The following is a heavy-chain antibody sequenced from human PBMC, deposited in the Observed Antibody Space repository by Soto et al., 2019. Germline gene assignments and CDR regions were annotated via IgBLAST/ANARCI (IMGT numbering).Heavy chain of an antibody. CDR3: ARVGPGHNY. CDR2: IIPVLNIA. CDR1: GGTFNSYS. J-gene: IGHJ4*02. D-gene: IGHD1-26*01. V-gene: IGHV1-69*02. Sequence: QVQLVQSGAEVKKPGSSVKVSCKASGGTFNSYSIHWVRQAPGQVLEWMGRIIPVLNIANYTQKFQGRVTISADRSTSTAYRELSSLRSEDTAVYYCARVGPGHNYWGQGTLVTVSS.